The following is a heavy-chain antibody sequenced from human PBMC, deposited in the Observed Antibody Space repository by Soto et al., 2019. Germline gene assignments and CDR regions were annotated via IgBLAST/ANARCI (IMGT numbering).Heavy chain of an antibody. CDR1: GFTFSSYG. CDR2: ISYDGSNK. V-gene: IGHV3-30*03. CDR3: ARGQLFDY. D-gene: IGHD6-13*01. Sequence: PGGSLRLSCAASGFTFSSYGMHWVRQAPGKGLEWVAVISYDGSNKYYADSVKGRFTISRDNSKNTLYLQMNSLRAEDTAVYYCARGQLFDYWGQGTLVTVSS. J-gene: IGHJ4*02.